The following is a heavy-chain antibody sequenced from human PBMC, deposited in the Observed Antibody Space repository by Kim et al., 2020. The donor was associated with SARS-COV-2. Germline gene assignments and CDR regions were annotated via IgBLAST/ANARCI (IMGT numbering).Heavy chain of an antibody. CDR2: ITASGRTT. J-gene: IGHJ4*01. Sequence: GGSLRLSCAASGFTFSSSAMSWVRRAPGKGLERVSSITASGRTTAYADSVKGRFTVSRDNSKNTLFLQMNSLRAEDTAVYYCAKREYDSSTYYSYLDYWG. CDR3: AKREYDSSTYYSYLDY. V-gene: IGHV3-23*01. D-gene: IGHD3-22*01. CDR1: GFTFSSSA.